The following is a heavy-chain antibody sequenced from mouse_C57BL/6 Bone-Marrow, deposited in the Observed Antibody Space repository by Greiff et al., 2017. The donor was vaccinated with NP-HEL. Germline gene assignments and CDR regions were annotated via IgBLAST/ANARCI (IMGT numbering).Heavy chain of an antibody. CDR3: ARSIYYDYADDPFYGMDY. CDR2: IRNKANGYTI. J-gene: IGHJ4*01. D-gene: IGHD2-4*01. CDR1: GFTFTDYY. Sequence: DVHLVESGGGLVQPGGSLSLSCAASGFTFTDYYMSWVRQPPGKALEWVGFIRNKANGYTIEYSASVKGRFTISRDNSHSILYLQMNALRAEDSATYYCARSIYYDYADDPFYGMDYWGQGTSVTVSS. V-gene: IGHV7-3*01.